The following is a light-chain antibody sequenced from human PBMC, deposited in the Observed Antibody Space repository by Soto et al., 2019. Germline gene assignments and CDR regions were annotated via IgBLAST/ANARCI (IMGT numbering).Light chain of an antibody. CDR2: VAS. CDR3: QQYGSPPPSGRT. CDR1: QSVSSSY. V-gene: IGKV3-20*01. Sequence: EIVLTQSPGTLSLSPGERATLSCRASQSVSSSYVAWYQQKPGQAPRLLIYVASSRATGIPDRFSGSGPGTDFALTINTLEPDDFAVYYCQQYGSPPPSGRTFGQGTKLEIK. J-gene: IGKJ2*02.